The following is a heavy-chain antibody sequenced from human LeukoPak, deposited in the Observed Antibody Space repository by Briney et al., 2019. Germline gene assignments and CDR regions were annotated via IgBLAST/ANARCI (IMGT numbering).Heavy chain of an antibody. CDR1: GFTLSSYD. V-gene: IGHV3-69-1*01. D-gene: IGHD3-16*02. Sequence: GGSLRLSCAASGFTLSSYDMSWVRQAPGRELEWVSAIGGGGTPYYADSVKGRFTISRDNAKNSLYLQMNSLRAEDTAVYYCVRDNGRYWFDPWGQRTLVTVSS. CDR2: IGGGGTP. CDR3: VRDNGRYWFDP. J-gene: IGHJ5*02.